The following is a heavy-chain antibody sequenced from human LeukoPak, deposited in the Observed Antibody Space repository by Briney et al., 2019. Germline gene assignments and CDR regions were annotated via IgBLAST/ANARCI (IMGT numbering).Heavy chain of an antibody. CDR1: GGSISSNNW. Sequence: SETLSLTCAVSGGSISSNNWWGWVRRPPGKGLEWIGEIYHSGSPNYNPSLKSRVTISVDKSRNHFSLNLSSVTAADTAVYYCARVNINNWHSCDYWGQGTLVTVSS. D-gene: IGHD1-1*01. V-gene: IGHV4-4*02. J-gene: IGHJ4*02. CDR3: ARVNINNWHSCDY. CDR2: IYHSGSP.